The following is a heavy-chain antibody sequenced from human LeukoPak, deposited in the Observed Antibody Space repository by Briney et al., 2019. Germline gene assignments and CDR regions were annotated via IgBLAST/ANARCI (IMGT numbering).Heavy chain of an antibody. Sequence: GGPLRLSCAASGFTFSSYSMNWVRQAPGKGLEWVSSISSSSSYIYYADSVKGRFTISRDNAKNSLYLQMNSLRAEDTAVYYCAREALYYPTEYFKHGGQSTLVTVSS. CDR1: GFTFSSYS. CDR3: AREALYYPTEYFKH. V-gene: IGHV3-21*01. J-gene: IGHJ1*01. CDR2: ISSSSSYI. D-gene: IGHD3-10*01.